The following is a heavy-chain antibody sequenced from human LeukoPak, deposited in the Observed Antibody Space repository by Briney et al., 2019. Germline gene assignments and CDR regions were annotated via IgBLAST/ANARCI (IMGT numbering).Heavy chain of an antibody. D-gene: IGHD6-19*01. V-gene: IGHV4-4*07. CDR1: GGSISSYY. J-gene: IGHJ4*02. CDR2: IYTSGST. Sequence: SETLSLTCTVSGGSISSYYWSWIRQPAGKGLEWIGRIYTSGSTNYNPSLKSRVTMSVDTSKNQFSLKLSSVTAADTAVYYCAREVDSSGWNLLDYWGQGTLVTVSS. CDR3: AREVDSSGWNLLDY.